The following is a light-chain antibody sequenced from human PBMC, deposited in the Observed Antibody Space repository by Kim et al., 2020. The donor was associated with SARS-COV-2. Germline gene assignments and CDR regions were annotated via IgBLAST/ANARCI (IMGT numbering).Light chain of an antibody. CDR2: AAS. CDR3: QQSYSTPPLT. CDR1: QSISSY. V-gene: IGKV1-39*01. J-gene: IGKJ4*01. Sequence: DIQMTQSPSSLSASVGDRVTITCRASQSISSYLNWYQQKPGKAPKLLIYAASSLQSGVPSRFSGSGSGTDFTLTISSLQPEDFATYYCQQSYSTPPLTFGGGTKLEI.